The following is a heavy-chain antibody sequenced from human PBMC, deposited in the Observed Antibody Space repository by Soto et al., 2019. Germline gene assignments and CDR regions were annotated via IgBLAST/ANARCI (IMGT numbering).Heavy chain of an antibody. CDR2: MNPNSGNT. Sequence: ASVKVSCKASGYTFTSYDINWVRQATGQGLEWMGWMNPNSGNTGYAQKFQGRVTMTRNTSISTAYMELSSLRSEDTAVYYCTREPAGTALFDYWGQGTLVTVSS. V-gene: IGHV1-8*01. CDR3: TREPAGTALFDY. D-gene: IGHD6-13*01. J-gene: IGHJ4*02. CDR1: GYTFTSYD.